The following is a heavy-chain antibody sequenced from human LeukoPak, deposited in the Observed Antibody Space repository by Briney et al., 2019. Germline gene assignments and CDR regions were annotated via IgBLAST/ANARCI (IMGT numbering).Heavy chain of an antibody. J-gene: IGHJ4*02. CDR1: GFTFSSYA. CDR2: ISYDGSNK. Sequence: GGSLRLSCAASGFTFSSYAMLWVRQAPGKGLEWVAVISYDGSNKYYADSVKGRFTISRDNSKNTLYLQMNSLRAEDTAVYYCARVRGIAVAPDYWGQGTLVTVSS. D-gene: IGHD6-19*01. CDR3: ARVRGIAVAPDY. V-gene: IGHV3-30-3*01.